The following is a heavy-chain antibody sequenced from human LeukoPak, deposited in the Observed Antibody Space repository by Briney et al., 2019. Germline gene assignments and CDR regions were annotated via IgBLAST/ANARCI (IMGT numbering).Heavy chain of an antibody. D-gene: IGHD2-15*01. J-gene: IGHJ4*02. V-gene: IGHV6-1*01. CDR2: TYYRSKWYN. CDR3: ARDLLVAAHRRLDY. CDR1: GDSVSSNSAA. Sequence: SQTLSLTCAISGDSVSSNSAAWNWIRQSPSRGLEWLGRTYYRSKWYNDYAVSVKSRITINTDTSKNQFSLQLNSVTPDDTAVYYCARDLLVAAHRRLDYWGQGTLVTVSS.